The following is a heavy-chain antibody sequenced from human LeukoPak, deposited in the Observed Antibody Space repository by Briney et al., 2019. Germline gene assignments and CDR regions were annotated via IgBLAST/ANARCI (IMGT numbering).Heavy chain of an antibody. CDR3: ARVSWGPYNWFDP. CDR1: GFTFGNYG. V-gene: IGHV4-39*07. D-gene: IGHD3-16*01. J-gene: IGHJ5*02. Sequence: GSLRLSCAASGFTFGNYGMSWVRHAPGKGLGWIGSIYYSGSTYYNPSLKSRVTISLDTSKNQFSLKLTSVTAADTAVYYCARVSWGPYNWFDPWGQGTLVTVSS. CDR2: IYYSGST.